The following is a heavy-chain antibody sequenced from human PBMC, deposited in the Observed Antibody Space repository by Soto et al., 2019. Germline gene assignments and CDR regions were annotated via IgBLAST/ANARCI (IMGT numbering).Heavy chain of an antibody. V-gene: IGHV3-23*01. D-gene: IGHD6-6*01. CDR3: AKRSSSSLLDY. Sequence: GGSLRLSCAASGFTFSSYAMSWVRQAPGKGLEWVSVISGSDGSTYYADSVKGRFTISRDNSKNTLYLQMNSLRAEDTAVYYCAKRSSSSLLDYWGQGTLVTVSS. CDR2: ISGSDGST. J-gene: IGHJ4*02. CDR1: GFTFSSYA.